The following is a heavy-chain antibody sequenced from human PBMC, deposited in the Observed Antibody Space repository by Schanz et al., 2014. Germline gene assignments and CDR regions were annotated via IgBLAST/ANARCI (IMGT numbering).Heavy chain of an antibody. Sequence: DVQLLESGGGLVQPGGSLRLSCAASGFTFTNYAMSWVRQAPGKGLEWVSLISASGDTAYYADSVKGRFTISRDNFKGTLYLQMSSLRAEDTAVYYCAKALESCPGGRCSRGYFDYWGQGTLVTVSA. D-gene: IGHD2-8*02. CDR3: AKALESCPGGRCSRGYFDY. CDR2: ISASGDTA. V-gene: IGHV3-23*01. CDR1: GFTFTNYA. J-gene: IGHJ4*02.